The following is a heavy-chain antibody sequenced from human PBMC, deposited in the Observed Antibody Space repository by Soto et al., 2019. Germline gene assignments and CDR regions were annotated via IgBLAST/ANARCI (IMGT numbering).Heavy chain of an antibody. J-gene: IGHJ5*02. CDR2: IYYSGST. V-gene: IGHV4-59*01. CDR1: GGSISSYY. D-gene: IGHD4-17*01. CDR3: ARVSDGDYGWWFDP. Sequence: PSETLSLTCTVSGGSISSYYWSWIRQPPGKGLEWIGYIYYSGSTNYNPSLKSRVTISVDTSKNQFSLKLSSVTAADTAVYYCARVSDGDYGWWFDPWGQGTLVTVSS.